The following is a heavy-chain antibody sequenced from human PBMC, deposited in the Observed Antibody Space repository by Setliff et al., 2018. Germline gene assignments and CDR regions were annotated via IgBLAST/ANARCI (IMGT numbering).Heavy chain of an antibody. CDR3: VPGRGS. CDR1: GFTFSSFW. D-gene: IGHD6-25*01. CDR2: INQDGGAK. V-gene: IGHV3-7*01. J-gene: IGHJ5*02. Sequence: GSLRLSCAASGFTFSSFWMSWVRQAPGKGLEWVANINQDGGAKYYVDSVKGRFTISRDNAQKTLYLHMNNLRADDTAVFYCVPGRGSWGQGALVTVSS.